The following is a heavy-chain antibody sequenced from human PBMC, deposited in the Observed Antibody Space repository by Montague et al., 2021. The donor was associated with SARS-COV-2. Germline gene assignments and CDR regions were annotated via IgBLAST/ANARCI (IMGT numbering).Heavy chain of an antibody. D-gene: IGHD3-22*01. Sequence: SETLSLTCAVYGGSFSGYYWSWIRQPPGKGLEWIGEISHSGSTNYNPSLKSRVTISIDTSKNQFSLKLSSVTAADTAVYYCARHGYYETYDAFDIWGQGTMVTVSS. CDR2: ISHSGST. J-gene: IGHJ3*02. V-gene: IGHV4-34*01. CDR1: GGSFSGYY. CDR3: ARHGYYETYDAFDI.